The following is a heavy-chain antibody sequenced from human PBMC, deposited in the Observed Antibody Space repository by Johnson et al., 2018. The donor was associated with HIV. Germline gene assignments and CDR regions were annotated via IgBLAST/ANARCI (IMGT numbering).Heavy chain of an antibody. CDR1: GFTFSSYW. CDR2: IKQDGSEK. J-gene: IGHJ3*02. CDR3: ASLGLDLLVKAPLSVVFDAVDI. D-gene: IGHD3-16*01. V-gene: IGHV3-7*01. Sequence: VQLVESGGGLVKPGGSLRLSCAVSGFTFSSYWMSWVRQAPGKGLEWVANIKQDGSEKYYVDSVKGRFTISRDNSKNTLYLQMNSLRAEETAVYYCASLGLDLLVKAPLSVVFDAVDIWGQGTMVTVSS.